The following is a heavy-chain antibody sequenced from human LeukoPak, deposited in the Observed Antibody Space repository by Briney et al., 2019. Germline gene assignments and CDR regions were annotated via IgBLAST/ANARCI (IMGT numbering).Heavy chain of an antibody. Sequence: SETLSLTCTVSADSLSSGGHYCAWIRQLPGKGLESTGFIHHSGSSRHNPSLKDRVAISVDASRKQFALRLSSVTAADTAIYYCARGGNRCGGFYFDYWGQGIQVIVSS. CDR2: IHHSGSS. V-gene: IGHV4-31*03. D-gene: IGHD4-17*01. CDR3: ARGGNRCGGFYFDY. J-gene: IGHJ4*02. CDR1: ADSLSSGGHY.